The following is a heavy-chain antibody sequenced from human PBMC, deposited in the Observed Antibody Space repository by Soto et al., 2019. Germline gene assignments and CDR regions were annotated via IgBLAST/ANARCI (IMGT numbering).Heavy chain of an antibody. CDR2: IRSKAYGGTA. J-gene: IGHJ6*02. D-gene: IGHD6-19*01. V-gene: IGHV3-49*03. Sequence: GGSLRLSCTASGFTFGDYAMSWFRQAPGKGLEWVGFIRSKAYGGTAENAASVKGRFTISRDDSKSIAYLQMNSLKTEDTAVYYCTSSGWYYYYYGMDVWGQGTTVTVSS. CDR1: GFTFGDYA. CDR3: TSSGWYYYYYGMDV.